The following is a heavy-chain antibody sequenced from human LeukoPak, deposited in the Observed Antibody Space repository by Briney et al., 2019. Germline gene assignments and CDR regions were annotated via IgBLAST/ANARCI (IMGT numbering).Heavy chain of an antibody. CDR2: IRSKANSYAT. CDR3: TRRGYCSSTSCYTTNYGMDV. D-gene: IGHD2-2*02. Sequence: PGGSLRLSCAASGFTFSGSAMHWVRQTSGKGLEWVGRIRSKANSYATAYAASVKGRFTISRDDSKNTAYLQMNSLKTEDTAVYYCTRRGYCSSTSCYTTNYGMDVWGQGTTVTVSS. J-gene: IGHJ6*02. V-gene: IGHV3-73*01. CDR1: GFTFSGSA.